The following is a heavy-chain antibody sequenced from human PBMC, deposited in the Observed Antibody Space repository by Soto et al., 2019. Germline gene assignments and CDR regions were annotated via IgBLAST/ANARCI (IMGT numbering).Heavy chain of an antibody. V-gene: IGHV1-3*01. CDR1: GYTFTSYA. J-gene: IGHJ3*02. CDR3: ARVRYSSSWSKGAFDI. D-gene: IGHD6-13*01. Sequence: ASVKVSCKASGYTFTSYAMHWVRQAPGQRLEWMGWINAGNGNTKYSQKFQGRVTITRDTSASTAYMELSSLRSEDTAVYYCARVRYSSSWSKGAFDIWGQGTKVTVS. CDR2: INAGNGNT.